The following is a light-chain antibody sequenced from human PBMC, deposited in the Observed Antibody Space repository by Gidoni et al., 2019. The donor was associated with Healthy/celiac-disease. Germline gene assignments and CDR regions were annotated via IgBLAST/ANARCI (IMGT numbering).Light chain of an antibody. CDR2: AAA. CDR1: QGISSS. Sequence: DIQLTQSPSFLSASVGDRVTITCRASQGISSSLAWYQQKPGKAPKLLIYAAATLQSGVPSRFSGSGSGTEFTLTISSLQPEDFATYYCQQLNSYPQTFXXXTKLEIK. V-gene: IGKV1-9*01. CDR3: QQLNSYPQT. J-gene: IGKJ2*01.